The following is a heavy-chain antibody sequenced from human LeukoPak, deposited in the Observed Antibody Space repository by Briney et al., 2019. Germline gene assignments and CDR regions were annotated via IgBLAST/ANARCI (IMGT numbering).Heavy chain of an antibody. CDR2: IKQDGSQK. D-gene: IGHD5-18*01. V-gene: IGHV3-7*01. CDR1: GFTFSSYW. J-gene: IGHJ6*02. CDR3: ARDAVDTANAV. Sequence: PGGSLRLSCAASGFTFSSYWMSWVRQAPGKGLEWVANIKQDGSQKYYVDSVKGRFTISRDNAENSLYLQMNSLRAEDTAVYYCARDAVDTANAVWGQGTTVTVSS.